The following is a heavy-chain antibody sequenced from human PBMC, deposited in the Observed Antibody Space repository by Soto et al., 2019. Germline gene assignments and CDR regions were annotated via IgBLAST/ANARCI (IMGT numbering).Heavy chain of an antibody. Sequence: PSETLSLTCTVSGGSVSSGIYYWSWIRHPPGKGLEWIGYIYYSGITNYNPSLKSRVTISVDTSKNQFSLKLSSVTAADTAVYYCARLVPAAAYGFDPWGQGTLITVSS. CDR3: ARLVPAAAYGFDP. V-gene: IGHV4-61*01. CDR2: IYYSGIT. CDR1: GGSVSSGIYY. J-gene: IGHJ5*02. D-gene: IGHD2-2*01.